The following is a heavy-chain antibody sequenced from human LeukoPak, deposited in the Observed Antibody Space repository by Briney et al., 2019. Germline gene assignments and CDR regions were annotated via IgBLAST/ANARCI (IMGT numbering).Heavy chain of an antibody. D-gene: IGHD1-26*01. CDR2: ISYDGSTK. CDR1: GFTFNNYG. J-gene: IGHJ4*02. CDR3: AKDRPLYSGSQHFDY. Sequence: GGSLRPSCAASGFTFNNYGMHWVRQAPGKGLEWMAVISYDGSTKYYADSVKGRFTISRDNSKNTLYLQMNSLRAEDTAVYYCAKDRPLYSGSQHFDYWGQGTLVTVSS. V-gene: IGHV3-30*18.